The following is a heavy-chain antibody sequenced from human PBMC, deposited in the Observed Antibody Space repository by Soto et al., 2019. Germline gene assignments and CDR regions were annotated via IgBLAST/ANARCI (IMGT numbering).Heavy chain of an antibody. V-gene: IGHV4-30-4*01. CDR1: GGSISSGDYY. CDR3: ARVYWNGGWFDP. CDR2: IYYSGST. Sequence: SETLSLTCTVSGGSISSGDYYWSWIRQPPGKGLEWIGYIYYSGSTYYNPSLKSRVTISVDTSKNQFSLKLSSVTAADTAVYYCARVYWNGGWFDPWGQGTLVTVSS. D-gene: IGHD1-1*01. J-gene: IGHJ5*02.